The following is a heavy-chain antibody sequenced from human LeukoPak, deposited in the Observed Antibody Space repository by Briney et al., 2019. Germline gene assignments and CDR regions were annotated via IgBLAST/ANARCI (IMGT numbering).Heavy chain of an antibody. J-gene: IGHJ4*02. D-gene: IGHD5-12*01. CDR3: AKCGNSGCHLIDY. CDR1: GFTFSSYE. Sequence: GGSLRLSCAASGFTFSSYEMNWVRQAPGKGLEWVSYISSSGRTIFNADSVKGRFTISRDNAKDSLFLQMNSLRAEDTAVYYCAKCGNSGCHLIDYWGQGTLVTVSS. V-gene: IGHV3-48*03. CDR2: ISSSGRTI.